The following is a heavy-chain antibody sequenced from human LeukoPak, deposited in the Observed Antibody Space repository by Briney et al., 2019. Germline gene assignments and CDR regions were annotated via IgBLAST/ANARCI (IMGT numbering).Heavy chain of an antibody. CDR1: GLRFINYA. CDR3: VKHSGGVYGNSVY. D-gene: IGHD5/OR15-5a*01. J-gene: IGHJ4*02. CDR2: ISGSTDNT. Sequence: PGGSLRLSCSTSGLRFINYAGGSVPRTPGKGLEWDSVISGSTDNTYYAGSAKGRFRILRDNSKNTQYLQMNSLRGEDMAVYYCVKHSGGVYGNSVYWGQGVLVSVSS. V-gene: IGHV3-23*01.